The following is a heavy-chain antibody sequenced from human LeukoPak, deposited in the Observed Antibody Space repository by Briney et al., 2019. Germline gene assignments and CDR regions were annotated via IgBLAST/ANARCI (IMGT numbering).Heavy chain of an antibody. Sequence: GGSLRLSCTASGFTFGDYAMTWFRQAPGKGLEWVSAISSSGGSTYYADSVKGRFTISRDNSKNTLHLQMNSLRAEDTAVYYCAKSIEAWGQGTLVTVSS. CDR3: AKSIEA. CDR1: GFTFGDYA. CDR2: ISSSGGST. J-gene: IGHJ1*01. V-gene: IGHV3-23*01.